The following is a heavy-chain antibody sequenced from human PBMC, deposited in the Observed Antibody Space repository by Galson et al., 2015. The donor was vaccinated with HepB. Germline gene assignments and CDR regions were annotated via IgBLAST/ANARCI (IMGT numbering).Heavy chain of an antibody. Sequence: SCKASGYTFTSYAMHWVRQAPGQGLEWMGGIIPIFGTANYAQKFQGRVTITADESTSTAYMELSSLRSEDTAVYYCARAFIEMATIPVLYFDYWGQGTLVTVSS. CDR3: ARAFIEMATIPVLYFDY. CDR2: IIPIFGTA. V-gene: IGHV1-69*01. CDR1: GYTFTSYA. D-gene: IGHD5-24*01. J-gene: IGHJ4*02.